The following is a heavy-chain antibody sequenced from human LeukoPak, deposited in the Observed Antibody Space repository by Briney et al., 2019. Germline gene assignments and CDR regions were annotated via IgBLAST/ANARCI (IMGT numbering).Heavy chain of an antibody. D-gene: IGHD2-15*01. J-gene: IGHJ4*02. CDR2: IIPILGIA. CDR1: GGTFSSYV. V-gene: IGHV1-69*04. CDR3: ACCSGGTALYYLDY. Sequence: GASVKVSCKASGGTFSSYVITWVRQAPGQGLEWMGRIIPILGIANYAQKFQGRVTITADKSTSTAYMELSSMRSEDTAVYYCACCSGGTALYYLDYWGQGILVTVSS.